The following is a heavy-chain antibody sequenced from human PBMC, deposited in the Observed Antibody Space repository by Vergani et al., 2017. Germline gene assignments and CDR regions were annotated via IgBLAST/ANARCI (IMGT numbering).Heavy chain of an antibody. CDR3: AKGVYCSSTSCYEGRGYYYGMGV. D-gene: IGHD2-2*01. J-gene: IGHJ6*02. CDR2: ISGSGGNT. Sequence: ELQLLESGGGLVQPGGSLRLSCAASGFTFSSYAMSWVRQVPGKGLEWVSGISGSGGNTYYANSVKGRFTISRDNSKNTLYLQMNSLRADDTAGYYCAKGVYCSSTSCYEGRGYYYGMGVWGQG. CDR1: GFTFSSYA. V-gene: IGHV3-23*01.